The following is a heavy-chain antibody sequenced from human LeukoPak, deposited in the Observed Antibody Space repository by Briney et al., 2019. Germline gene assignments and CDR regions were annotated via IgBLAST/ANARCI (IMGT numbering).Heavy chain of an antibody. CDR3: ARDVYYDSSGYYYNAFDI. CDR2: IYYSGST. V-gene: IGHV4-59*01. Sequence: SETLSLTCTVSGGSISSYYWSWIRQPPGKGLEWIGYIYYSGSTNYNPSLKSRVTISVDTSKNQFSLKLSSVTAADTAVYYCARDVYYDSSGYYYNAFDIWGQGTMVTISS. CDR1: GGSISSYY. J-gene: IGHJ3*02. D-gene: IGHD3-22*01.